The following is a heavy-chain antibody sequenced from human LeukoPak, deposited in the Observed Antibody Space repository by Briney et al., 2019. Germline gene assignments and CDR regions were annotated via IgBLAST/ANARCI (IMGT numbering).Heavy chain of an antibody. CDR1: GGSIINHY. Sequence: PSETLSLTCTVSGGSIINHYWSWVRQPAGKGLEWVGRIYSSGSANYSPSLKSRVSMSIDTSNNHFSLNLTSVTAADTALYFCGRDVRYASGWSTPESWGQGTLVTVSS. J-gene: IGHJ5*02. V-gene: IGHV4-4*07. CDR2: IYSSGSA. D-gene: IGHD6-19*01. CDR3: GRDVRYASGWSTPES.